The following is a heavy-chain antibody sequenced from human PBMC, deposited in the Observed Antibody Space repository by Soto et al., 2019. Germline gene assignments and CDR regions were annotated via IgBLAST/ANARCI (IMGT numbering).Heavy chain of an antibody. D-gene: IGHD6-19*01. J-gene: IGHJ4*02. CDR1: GFTFSSYG. V-gene: IGHV3-30*18. CDR2: ISYDGSNK. Sequence: QVQLVESGGGVVQPGRSLRLSCAASGFTFSSYGMHWVRQAPGKGLEWVAVISYDGSNKYYADSVKGRFTISRDNSKNTLYLQMNSLRAEDTAVYYCAKDHCHSSGCPRSDYWGQGTLVTVSS. CDR3: AKDHCHSSGCPRSDY.